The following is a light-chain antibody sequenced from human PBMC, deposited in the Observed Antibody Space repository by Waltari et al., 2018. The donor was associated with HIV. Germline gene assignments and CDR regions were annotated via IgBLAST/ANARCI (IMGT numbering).Light chain of an antibody. CDR1: TSDLGAYNY. CDR2: GVS. J-gene: IGLJ3*02. Sequence: QSALTQPASVSGSPGPSITISCTGTTSDLGAYNYVSWHQRHPDKAPQLIIFGVSNRPSGISSRFSGSKSGNTASLTISGLQAEDEADYYCCSYTKLTTHYVLFGGGTKLTVL. V-gene: IGLV2-14*03. CDR3: CSYTKLTTHYVL.